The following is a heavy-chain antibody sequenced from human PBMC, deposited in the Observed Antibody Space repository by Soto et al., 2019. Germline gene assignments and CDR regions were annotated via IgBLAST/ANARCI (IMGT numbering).Heavy chain of an antibody. J-gene: IGHJ4*02. V-gene: IGHV3-30*18. Sequence: GGSLRLSCAASGFTFSSYGMHWVRQAPGKGLEWVAVISYDGSNKYYADSVKGRFTISRDNSKNTLYLQMNSLRAEDTAVYYCAKGLDGIHLGYWGQGTLVTVSS. CDR3: AKGLDGIHLGY. CDR2: ISYDGSNK. CDR1: GFTFSSYG. D-gene: IGHD5-18*01.